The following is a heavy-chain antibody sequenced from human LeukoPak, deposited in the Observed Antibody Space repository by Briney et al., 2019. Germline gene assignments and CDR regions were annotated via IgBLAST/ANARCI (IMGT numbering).Heavy chain of an antibody. D-gene: IGHD3-10*02. J-gene: IGHJ5*02. V-gene: IGHV4-59*01. CDR1: GGSITNYY. CDR2: IYYRGNT. CDR3: ARDAGSDVGDGWFDP. Sequence: SETLSLTCTVSGGSITNYYWSWIRQTPGKGLEWIGNIYYRGNTNCNPSLEGRVTMSVDTSKNQFSLKLDSVTAADTAVYYCARDAGSDVGDGWFDPWGQGTLVTVSS.